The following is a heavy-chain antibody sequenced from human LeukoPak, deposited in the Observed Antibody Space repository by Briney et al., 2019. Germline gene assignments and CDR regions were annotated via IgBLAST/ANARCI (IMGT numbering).Heavy chain of an antibody. J-gene: IGHJ3*02. Sequence: GGSLRLPCAASGFTFDDYGMSWVRQAPGKGLEWVSGIRANGETTYYADSVRGRFTISRDNAKNSLYLQMNSLRVEDTAVFYCVRDHHRRLYDDQARNTFDIWGQGTMVTVSS. V-gene: IGHV3-20*04. D-gene: IGHD3-22*01. CDR2: IRANGETT. CDR3: VRDHHRRLYDDQARNTFDI. CDR1: GFTFDDYG.